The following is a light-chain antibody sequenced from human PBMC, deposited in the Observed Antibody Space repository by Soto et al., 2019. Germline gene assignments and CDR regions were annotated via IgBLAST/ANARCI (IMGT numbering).Light chain of an antibody. Sequence: DIQMTQSPSTLSASVGDRVTITFRASQSISTWLAWYQQEPGKAPKLLIYDASSLNSGVPSRFSGSGSGTEFTLTISSLQPDDFATYYCQQYSSYWTFGQGTKVDIK. V-gene: IGKV1-5*01. CDR1: QSISTW. J-gene: IGKJ1*01. CDR3: QQYSSYWT. CDR2: DAS.